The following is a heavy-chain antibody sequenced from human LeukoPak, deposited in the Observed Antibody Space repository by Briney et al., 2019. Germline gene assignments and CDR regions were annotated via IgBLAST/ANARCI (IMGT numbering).Heavy chain of an antibody. D-gene: IGHD3-10*01. V-gene: IGHV4-59*01. CDR3: AREGITMVRGVIIEEYWFDP. CDR1: GGSISSYY. CDR2: IYYSGST. J-gene: IGHJ5*02. Sequence: SETLSLTCTVSGGSISSYYWSWIRQPPGKGLEWIGYIYYSGSTNYNPSLKSRVTISVDTSKNQFSLKLSSVTAADPAVYYCAREGITMVRGVIIEEYWFDPWGQGTLVTVSS.